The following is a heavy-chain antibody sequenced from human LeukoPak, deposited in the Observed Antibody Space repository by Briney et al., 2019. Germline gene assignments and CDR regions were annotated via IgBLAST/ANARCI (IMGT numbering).Heavy chain of an antibody. CDR2: INQGGSET. CDR1: GFTFRTYW. J-gene: IGHJ4*02. Sequence: GGSLRLSCAASGFTFRTYWMSWVRQAPGKGLEWVASINQGGSETYYVESVKGRFTISRDNSKNTLYLQMNSLRAEDTAVYYCARDDIAVAGFDYWGQGTLVTVSS. CDR3: ARDDIAVAGFDY. D-gene: IGHD6-19*01. V-gene: IGHV3-7*03.